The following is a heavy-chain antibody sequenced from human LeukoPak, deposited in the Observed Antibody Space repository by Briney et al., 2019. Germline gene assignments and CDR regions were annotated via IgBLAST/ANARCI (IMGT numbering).Heavy chain of an antibody. CDR2: INPSGGST. CDR1: GYTFTSYY. D-gene: IGHD2-2*01. V-gene: IGHV1-46*01. CDR3: ARGDIVVVPATYNWFDP. Sequence: ASVKVSCKASGYTFTSYYMHWVRQAPGQGLEWMGIINPSGGSTSYAQKFQGRVTMTRDTSISTAYMELSRLRSDDTAVYYCARGDIVVVPATYNWFDPWGQGTLVTVSS. J-gene: IGHJ5*02.